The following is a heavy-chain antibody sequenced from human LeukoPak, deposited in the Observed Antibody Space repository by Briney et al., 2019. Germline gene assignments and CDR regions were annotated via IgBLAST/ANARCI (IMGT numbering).Heavy chain of an antibody. CDR2: IYPGDSDT. J-gene: IGHJ4*02. CDR3: ARLPPRRSRSGWLGFDY. V-gene: IGHV5-51*01. D-gene: IGHD6-19*01. CDR1: GYSFTTYW. Sequence: GESLKISCQGSGYSFTTYWIAWVRQMPGKGLEWMGIIYPGDSDTRYSPSFQGQVTISADKSISTAFLQWSSLKASDTAMYYCARLPPRRSRSGWLGFDYWGQGTLVTVSS.